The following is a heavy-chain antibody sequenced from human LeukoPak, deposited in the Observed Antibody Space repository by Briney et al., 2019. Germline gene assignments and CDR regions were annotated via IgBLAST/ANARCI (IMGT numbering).Heavy chain of an antibody. Sequence: SQTLSLTCTVSGGSISSGSYHWSWIRQPAGKGLEWIGRIYTSGSTNYNPSLKSRVTISVDTSKNQFSLKLSSVTAADTAVYYCARGWGFYSNYDATNWFDLWGQGTLVTVSS. CDR1: GGSISSGSYH. CDR3: ARGWGFYSNYDATNWFDL. CDR2: IYTSGST. D-gene: IGHD4-11*01. J-gene: IGHJ5*02. V-gene: IGHV4-61*02.